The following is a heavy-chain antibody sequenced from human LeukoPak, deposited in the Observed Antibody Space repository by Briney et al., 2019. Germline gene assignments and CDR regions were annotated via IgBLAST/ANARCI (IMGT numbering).Heavy chain of an antibody. J-gene: IGHJ4*02. V-gene: IGHV4-61*02. CDR2: IYTSGST. CDR1: GNSISSGDNY. D-gene: IGHD7-27*01. Sequence: SETLSLTCTVSGNSISSGDNYWSWIRQPAGKGLEWIGRIYTSGSTNYNRSLKSRVTISVDTSKNQFSLKLSSVTAADTAVYYCASNTGTVFDYWGQGTLVTVSS. CDR3: ASNTGTVFDY.